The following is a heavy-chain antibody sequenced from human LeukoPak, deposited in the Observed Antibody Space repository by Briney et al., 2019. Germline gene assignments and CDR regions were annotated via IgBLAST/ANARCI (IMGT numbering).Heavy chain of an antibody. Sequence: GSSXKVSCKASGGTFISYTISWVRQAPGQGLEWMGRIIPILGIANYAQKFQGRVTITADKSTSTAYMELSSLRSEDTAVYYCARDLELGEPLDYWGQGTLVTVSS. CDR3: ARDLELGEPLDY. CDR2: IIPILGIA. J-gene: IGHJ4*02. V-gene: IGHV1-69*04. CDR1: GGTFISYT. D-gene: IGHD3-16*01.